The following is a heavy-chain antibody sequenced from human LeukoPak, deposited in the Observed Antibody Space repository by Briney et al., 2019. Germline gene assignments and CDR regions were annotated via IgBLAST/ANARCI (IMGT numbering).Heavy chain of an antibody. Sequence: SETLSLTCTVSGGSISSYYWSWIRQPPGEGLEWIGYIYYSGSTNYNPSLKSRVTISVDTSKNQFSLKLSSVTAADTAVYYCARGGARSLYYYYYYMDVWGKGTTVTVSS. CDR3: ARGGARSLYYYYYYMDV. J-gene: IGHJ6*03. CDR1: GGSISSYY. CDR2: IYYSGST. D-gene: IGHD3-16*01. V-gene: IGHV4-59*08.